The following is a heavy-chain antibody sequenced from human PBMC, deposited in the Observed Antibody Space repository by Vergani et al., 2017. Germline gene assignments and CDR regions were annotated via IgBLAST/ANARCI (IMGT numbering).Heavy chain of an antibody. CDR1: GGSISSSSYY. CDR3: ARSAVGMIVPRSAPYYFDY. V-gene: IGHV4-39*07. CDR2: IYTSGST. J-gene: IGHJ4*02. Sequence: QLQLQESGPGLVKPSETLSLTCTVSGGSISSSSYYWGWIRQPPGKGLEWIGRIYTSGSTNYNPSLKSRVTMSVDTSKNQFSLKLSSVTAADTAVYYCARSAVGMIVPRSAPYYFDYWGQGTLVTVSS. D-gene: IGHD3-22*01.